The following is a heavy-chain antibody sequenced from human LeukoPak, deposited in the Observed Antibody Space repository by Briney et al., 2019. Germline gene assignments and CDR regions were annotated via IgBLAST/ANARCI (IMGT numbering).Heavy chain of an antibody. CDR1: GGSISSYY. Sequence: SETLSLTCTVSGGSISSYYWSWIRQPAGKGLEWIGRIYTSGSTNYNPSLKSRVTMSVDTSKNQFSLKLSSVTAADTAVYYCARVWPGYATLHDAFDIWGQGTMVTVSS. CDR3: ARVWPGYATLHDAFDI. J-gene: IGHJ3*02. D-gene: IGHD1-1*01. V-gene: IGHV4-4*07. CDR2: IYTSGST.